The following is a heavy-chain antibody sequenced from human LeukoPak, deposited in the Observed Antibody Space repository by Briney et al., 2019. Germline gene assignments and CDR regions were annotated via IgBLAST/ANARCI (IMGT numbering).Heavy chain of an antibody. J-gene: IGHJ4*02. Sequence: PGGSLRLSCAASGFTFDDYGMSWVRQAPGKGLEWVSGINWNGGSTGYADSVKGRFTISRDNAKNYLYLQMNSLRAEDTALYYCARAPPGYCSGGSCYEDYWGQGTLATVSS. CDR1: GFTFDDYG. V-gene: IGHV3-20*04. CDR3: ARAPPGYCSGGSCYEDY. D-gene: IGHD2-15*01. CDR2: INWNGGST.